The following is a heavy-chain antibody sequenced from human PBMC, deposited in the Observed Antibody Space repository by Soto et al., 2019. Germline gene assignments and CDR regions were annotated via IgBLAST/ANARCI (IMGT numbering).Heavy chain of an antibody. V-gene: IGHV3-48*02. CDR2: IRSGGSAT. CDR3: VRDVNWGFDS. J-gene: IGHJ5*01. D-gene: IGHD7-27*01. CDR1: GFIFDTEP. Sequence: VQLVESGGGVVQPGGSLRLSCVASGFIFDTEPMNWVRQAPGKGLEWVSNIRSGGSATSYADSVKGRFTISRDNGKNSLYLQMNSLRDEDTAVYFCVRDVNWGFDSWGQGTLVTVSS.